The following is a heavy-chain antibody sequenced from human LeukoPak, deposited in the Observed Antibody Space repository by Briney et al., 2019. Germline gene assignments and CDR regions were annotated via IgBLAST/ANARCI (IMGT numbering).Heavy chain of an antibody. D-gene: IGHD6-19*01. J-gene: IGHJ4*02. CDR2: ISYDGSNK. CDR3: AKSKHSRGWYYFDY. CDR1: GFTFSSYG. V-gene: IGHV3-30*18. Sequence: GKSLRLSCAASGFTFSSYGMHWVRQAPGKGLEWVTVISYDGSNKYYAGSVKGRFTISRDNSKNTLYLQMNSLRAGDTAVYYCAKSKHSRGWYYFDYWGQGTLVTVSS.